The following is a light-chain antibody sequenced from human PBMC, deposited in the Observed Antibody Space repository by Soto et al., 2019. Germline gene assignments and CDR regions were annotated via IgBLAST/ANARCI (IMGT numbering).Light chain of an antibody. V-gene: IGLV2-14*01. Sequence: QSALTQPASVSGSPGQSITISCTGTSGDIGSYNRVSWYQQHPGKSPKLIIYEVTDRPSGVSNRFSGSKSGNTASLTISGLQAEDEAEYYCSSYTNINTRAGVFGTVTKVTVL. CDR2: EVT. J-gene: IGLJ1*01. CDR1: SGDIGSYNR. CDR3: SSYTNINTRAGV.